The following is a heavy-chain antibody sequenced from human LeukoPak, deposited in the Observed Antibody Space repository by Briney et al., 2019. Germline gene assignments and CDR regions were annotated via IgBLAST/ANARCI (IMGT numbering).Heavy chain of an antibody. CDR2: IKQDGSEK. CDR1: GFTFSSYW. J-gene: IGHJ4*02. CDR3: ARDPAHYYGDPYYFDY. V-gene: IGHV3-7*01. D-gene: IGHD4-17*01. Sequence: GGSLRLSCAASGFTFSSYWMSWVRQAPGKGLEWVANIKQDGSEKYYVDSVKGRFTISRDNAKNSLYLQMNSLRAEDTAVYYCARDPAHYYGDPYYFDYWGQGTLVTVSS.